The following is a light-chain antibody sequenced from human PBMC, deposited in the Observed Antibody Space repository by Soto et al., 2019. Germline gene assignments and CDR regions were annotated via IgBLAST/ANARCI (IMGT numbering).Light chain of an antibody. J-gene: IGKJ2*01. Sequence: DIQMTQSSSTLSASVGDRVTITCRASQSISSWVAWYQQKPGQAPKLLIYDASSLGSGVPSRFSGSGSGTEFTLTISSLQPDDFATYYCQQYNSQYTFGQGTKLEIK. CDR2: DAS. CDR3: QQYNSQYT. CDR1: QSISSW. V-gene: IGKV1-5*01.